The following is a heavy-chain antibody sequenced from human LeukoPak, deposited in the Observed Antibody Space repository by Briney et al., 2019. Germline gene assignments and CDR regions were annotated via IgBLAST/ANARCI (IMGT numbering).Heavy chain of an antibody. V-gene: IGHV3-7*04. D-gene: IGHD1-1*01. J-gene: IGHJ4*02. Sequence: GGSLRLSCAASGFTFSSYWMSWVRQAPGKGLEWVANIKQDGSEKYHVESVKGRFTISRDNAKNLLFLQMNGLRVEDTAVYYCARGDDFSGDHWGQGTLVTVSS. CDR1: GFTFSSYW. CDR3: ARGDDFSGDH. CDR2: IKQDGSEK.